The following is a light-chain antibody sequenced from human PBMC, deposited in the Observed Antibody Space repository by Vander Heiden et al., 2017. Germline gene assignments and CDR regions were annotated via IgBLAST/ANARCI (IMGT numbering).Light chain of an antibody. Sequence: VMTQSPATLSVSPGERATLSCRASQSVSSNLAWYQQKPGQAPRLLIYGASTRATVIPARFSGSGSGTEFTLTISSLQSEDFAVYYCQQYNNWPPYTFGQGTKLEIK. V-gene: IGKV3-15*01. J-gene: IGKJ2*01. CDR1: QSVSSN. CDR3: QQYNNWPPYT. CDR2: GAS.